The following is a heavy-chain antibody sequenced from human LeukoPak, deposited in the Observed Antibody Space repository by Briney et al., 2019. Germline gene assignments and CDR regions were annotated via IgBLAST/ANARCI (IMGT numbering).Heavy chain of an antibody. CDR1: DASISGYY. Sequence: PSETLSLTCTVSDASISGYYWSWIRQPPGKGLEWIGSIHFSGSTNYNPSLRSRVTISVDTSKNQLSMKLSSVTDADTAVYYCARDLGGIYFDYWGQGTLVTVSS. V-gene: IGHV4-59*01. D-gene: IGHD1-26*01. J-gene: IGHJ4*02. CDR3: ARDLGGIYFDY. CDR2: IHFSGST.